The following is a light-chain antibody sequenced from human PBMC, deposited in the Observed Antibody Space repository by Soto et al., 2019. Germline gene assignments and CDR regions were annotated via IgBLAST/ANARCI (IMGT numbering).Light chain of an antibody. V-gene: IGLV2-8*01. CDR2: EVS. J-gene: IGLJ3*02. CDR3: SSFAGSMNLM. CDR1: SSDVGGHNH. Sequence: QSALTQPPSASGSPGQSVTISCTGSSSDVGGHNHVSWYQQHPGKAPKLVIYEVSKRPSGVPDRFSGSKSVNTASLTVSGLQAEDEADYYCSSFAGSMNLMFGGGTKLTVL.